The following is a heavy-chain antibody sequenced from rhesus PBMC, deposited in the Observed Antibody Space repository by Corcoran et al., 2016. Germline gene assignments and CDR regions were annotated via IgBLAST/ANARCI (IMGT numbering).Heavy chain of an antibody. V-gene: IGHV4-80*01. CDR1: GASIISNW. Sequence: QVQLQESGPGLVKPSETLSLPCTVSGASIISNWWSWLRHPPGKGLGGIGEINGNSGNTNYNPSLKSRVTISKDASKNHFSLKLSSVTAADTAMYYCARDQYSNYDNYWGQGVLVTVSS. CDR3: ARDQYSNYDNY. D-gene: IGHD4-23*01. J-gene: IGHJ4*01. CDR2: INGNSGNT.